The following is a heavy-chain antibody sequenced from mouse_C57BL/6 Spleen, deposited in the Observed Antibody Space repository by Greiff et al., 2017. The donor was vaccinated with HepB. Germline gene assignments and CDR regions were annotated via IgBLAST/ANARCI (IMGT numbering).Heavy chain of an antibody. Sequence: QVHVKQSGPELVKPGASVKISCKASGYAFSSSWMNWVKQRPGKGLEWIGRIYPGDGDTNYNGKFKGKATLTADKSSSTAYMQLSSLTSEDSAVYFCARYYDYDGPGFAYWGQGTLVTVSA. V-gene: IGHV1-82*01. J-gene: IGHJ3*01. D-gene: IGHD2-4*01. CDR2: IYPGDGDT. CDR3: ARYYDYDGPGFAY. CDR1: GYAFSSSW.